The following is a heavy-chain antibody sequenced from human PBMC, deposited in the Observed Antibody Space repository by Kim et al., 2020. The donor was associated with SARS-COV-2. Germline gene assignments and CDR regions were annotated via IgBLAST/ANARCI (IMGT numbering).Heavy chain of an antibody. CDR1: GGSISSSSYY. V-gene: IGHV4-39*01. CDR2: IYYSGST. J-gene: IGHJ4*02. Sequence: SETLSLTCTVSGGSISSSSYYWGWIRQPPGKGLEWIGSIYYSGSTYYNPSLKSRVTISVDTSKNQFSLKLSSVTAADTAVYYCARRLVMDYYDSSGYRDLFDYWGQGTLVTVSS. D-gene: IGHD3-22*01. CDR3: ARRLVMDYYDSSGYRDLFDY.